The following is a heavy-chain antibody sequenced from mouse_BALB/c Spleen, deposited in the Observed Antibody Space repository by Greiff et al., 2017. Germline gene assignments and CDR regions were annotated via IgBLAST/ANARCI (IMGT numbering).Heavy chain of an antibody. J-gene: IGHJ3*01. V-gene: IGHV1-42*01. Sequence: VQLQQSGPELVKTGASVKISCTASGYSFTDYYMHWVKQSPEKSFEWIGEINPSTGGTSYNQKFKGKATLTVDKSSSTAYMQLKSLTSEDSAVYYCARVGQLGRLFAYWGQGTLVTVSA. CDR3: ARVGQLGRLFAY. D-gene: IGHD3-2*01. CDR2: INPSTGGT. CDR1: GYSFTDYY.